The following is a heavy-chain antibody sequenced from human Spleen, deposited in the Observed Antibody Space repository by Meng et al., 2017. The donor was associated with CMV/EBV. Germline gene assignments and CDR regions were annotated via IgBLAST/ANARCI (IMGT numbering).Heavy chain of an antibody. Sequence: GSLRLSCTVSGGSISSNDYSWDWIRQPPGKGLEWIGTFHHSGSTYYNASLKTRVTISIDTSKNQFSLRLHSVTAADTAVYYCARDESYYGVDVWGQGATVTVS. CDR2: FHHSGST. CDR3: ARDESYYGVDV. CDR1: GGSISSNDYS. V-gene: IGHV4-39*07. J-gene: IGHJ6*02.